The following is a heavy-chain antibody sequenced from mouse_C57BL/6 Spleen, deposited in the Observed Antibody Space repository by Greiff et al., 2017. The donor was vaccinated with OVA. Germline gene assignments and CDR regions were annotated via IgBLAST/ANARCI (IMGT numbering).Heavy chain of an antibody. J-gene: IGHJ3*01. Sequence: QVHVKQPGAELVKPGASVQMSCKASGYTFTSYWITWVKQRPGQGLEWIGDIYPGSGSTNYNEKFKSKATLTVDTSSSTAYMQLSSLTSEDSAVYYCARSDYDGRGFAYWGQGTLVTVSA. CDR2: IYPGSGST. CDR3: ARSDYDGRGFAY. V-gene: IGHV1-55*01. CDR1: GYTFTSYW. D-gene: IGHD2-4*01.